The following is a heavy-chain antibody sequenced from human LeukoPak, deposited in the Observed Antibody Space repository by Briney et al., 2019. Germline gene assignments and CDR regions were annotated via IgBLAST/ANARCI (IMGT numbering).Heavy chain of an antibody. J-gene: IGHJ6*03. V-gene: IGHV3-21*01. CDR2: ITSGSSYI. CDR1: GFTFSSYN. Sequence: GGSLRLSCAASGFTFSSYNMNWVRQAPGQGLEWVSSITSGSSYIYYADSVKGRFTISRDNAKNSLYLQINSLRAEDTAVYYCARDPYSGGYGDYYYYYMDVWGKGTTVTISS. CDR3: ARDPYSGGYGDYYYYYMDV. D-gene: IGHD1-26*01.